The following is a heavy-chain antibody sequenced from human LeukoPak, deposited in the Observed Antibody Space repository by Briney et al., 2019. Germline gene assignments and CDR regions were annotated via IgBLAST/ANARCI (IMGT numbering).Heavy chain of an antibody. Sequence: PSETLSLTCTVSGGFISSYYWSWIRQPPGKGLEWIGYIYYSGSTNYNPSLKSRVTISVDTSKNQLSLKVTSVTAADTALYYCAKAINYYGSGSYYLAIDYWGQGTLVTVSS. CDR3: AKAINYYGSGSYYLAIDY. CDR1: GGFISSYY. J-gene: IGHJ4*02. CDR2: IYYSGST. V-gene: IGHV4-59*01. D-gene: IGHD3-10*01.